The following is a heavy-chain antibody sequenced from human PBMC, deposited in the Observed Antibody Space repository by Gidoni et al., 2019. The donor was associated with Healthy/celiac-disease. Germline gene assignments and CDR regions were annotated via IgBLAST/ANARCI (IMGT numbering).Heavy chain of an antibody. D-gene: IGHD3-22*01. Sequence: QVQPVQSGAEVKKRGASVKVSCKASGYNFTSYSMHWVSQAPGQRLEWMGWINAGNGNTKYSQKFQGRVTITRDTPASTAYMELSSLRSEDTAVYYCARKSSGYRYYGMDVWGQGTTVTVSS. V-gene: IGHV1-3*01. CDR2: INAGNGNT. J-gene: IGHJ6*02. CDR3: ARKSSGYRYYGMDV. CDR1: GYNFTSYS.